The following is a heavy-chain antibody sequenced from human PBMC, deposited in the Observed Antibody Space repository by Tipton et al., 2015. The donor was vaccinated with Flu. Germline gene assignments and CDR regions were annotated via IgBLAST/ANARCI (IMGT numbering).Heavy chain of an antibody. J-gene: IGHJ4*02. CDR2: MYASGST. CDR3: ATEYRGGGNRYYFDY. CDR1: GGSISNYY. D-gene: IGHD4-23*01. V-gene: IGHV4-4*07. Sequence: TLSLTCTVSGGSISNYYWGWIRQPAGKGLEFIGRMYASGSTNYNPSLKSRVTISVDTSKNQFSLKLSSVTAADTAVYYCATEYRGGGNRYYFDYWGQGTLVTVSS.